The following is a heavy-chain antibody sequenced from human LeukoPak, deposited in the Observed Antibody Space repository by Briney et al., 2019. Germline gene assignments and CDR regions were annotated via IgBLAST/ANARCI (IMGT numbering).Heavy chain of an antibody. D-gene: IGHD6-13*01. V-gene: IGHV3-23*01. J-gene: IGHJ5*02. CDR1: GFTFSSYA. Sequence: PGGSLRLSCAASGFTFSSYATSWVRQAPGKGLEWVSAISGSGGSTYYADSVKGRFTISRDNSKNTLYLQMNSLRAEDTAVYYCAKVRGSVAAAENWFDPWGQGTLVTVSS. CDR2: ISGSGGST. CDR3: AKVRGSVAAAENWFDP.